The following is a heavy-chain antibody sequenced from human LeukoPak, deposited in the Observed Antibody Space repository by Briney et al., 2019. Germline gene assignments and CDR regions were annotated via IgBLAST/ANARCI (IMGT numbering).Heavy chain of an antibody. D-gene: IGHD3-10*01. J-gene: IGHJ4*02. CDR1: GFTFTSYA. CDR2: ISGSGGST. V-gene: IGHV3-23*01. Sequence: GGSLRLSCAASGFTFTSYAMSWVRQAPGKGLECVSAISGSGGSTYYADSVMGRFTISRDNSKNTLYLQMNSMRAEDTAVYYCAITGVVGYWGQGTLVTVSS. CDR3: AITGVVGY.